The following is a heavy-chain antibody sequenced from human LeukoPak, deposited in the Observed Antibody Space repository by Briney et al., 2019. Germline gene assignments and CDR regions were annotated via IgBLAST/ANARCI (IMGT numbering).Heavy chain of an antibody. V-gene: IGHV4-59*11. Sequence: SETLSLTCTVSGGSISSHYWSWIRQPPGKGLEWIGYMYYSGRTNYNPSLKSRVTISVDTSKNQFSLKVSFVTAADTAVYYCARGEDLDYWGQGTLVTVSS. D-gene: IGHD2-15*01. CDR3: ARGEDLDY. CDR1: GGSISSHY. CDR2: MYYSGRT. J-gene: IGHJ4*02.